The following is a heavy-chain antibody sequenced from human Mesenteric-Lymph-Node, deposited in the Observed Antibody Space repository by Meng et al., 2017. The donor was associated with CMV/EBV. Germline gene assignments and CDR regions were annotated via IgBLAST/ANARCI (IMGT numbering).Heavy chain of an antibody. Sequence: ASVKVSCKASGYTFTAYHMHWVRQAPGQGLEWMGWINPNSGDTNYAQKFQGRVTMTRDTSISTAYMELSRLRSDDTAVYYCARVEGMAATTRDWGQGTLVTVSS. V-gene: IGHV1-2*02. CDR2: INPNSGDT. D-gene: IGHD5-24*01. J-gene: IGHJ4*02. CDR1: GYTFTAYH. CDR3: ARVEGMAATTRD.